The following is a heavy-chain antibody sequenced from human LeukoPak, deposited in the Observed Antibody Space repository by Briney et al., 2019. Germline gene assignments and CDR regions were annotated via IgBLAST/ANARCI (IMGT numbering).Heavy chain of an antibody. J-gene: IGHJ5*02. CDR3: ARGQGYSSSWFDP. CDR2: INPNSGGT. Sequence: GASVKVSCKASGYTFTGYYMHWVRQAPGQGLEWMGWINPNSGGTNYAQKFQGRVTMTRDTSISTAYMELSRLRSDDTAVYYCARGQGYSSSWFDPWGQGTLVTVSS. D-gene: IGHD6-13*01. V-gene: IGHV1-2*02. CDR1: GYTFTGYY.